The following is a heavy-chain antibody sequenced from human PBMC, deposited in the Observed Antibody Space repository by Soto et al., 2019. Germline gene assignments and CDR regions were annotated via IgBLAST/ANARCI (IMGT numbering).Heavy chain of an antibody. V-gene: IGHV4-34*01. CDR2: INHSGST. CDR1: GGSFSGYY. D-gene: IGHD2-2*01. CDR3: ASTAAVYADYYGMDV. Sequence: ASETLSLTCAVYGGSFSGYYWSWIRQPPGKGLEWIGEINHSGSTNYNPSLKSRVTISVDTSKNQFSLKLSSVTAADTAVYYCASTAAVYADYYGMDVWGQGTTGTAP. J-gene: IGHJ6*02.